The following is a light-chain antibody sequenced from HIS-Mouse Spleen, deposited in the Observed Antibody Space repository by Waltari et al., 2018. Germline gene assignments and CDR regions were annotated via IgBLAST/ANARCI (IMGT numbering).Light chain of an antibody. CDR2: EDS. Sequence: SYLLTQQPSVSVSPGQMASFTCSGDSLPKKYAYWYQQKSGQAPVLVIYEDSKRPSGIPERFSGSSSGTMATLTISGAQVEYEADYYCYSTDSSGNHRVFGGGTKLTVL. J-gene: IGLJ2*01. CDR1: SLPKKY. CDR3: YSTDSSGNHRV. V-gene: IGLV3-10*01.